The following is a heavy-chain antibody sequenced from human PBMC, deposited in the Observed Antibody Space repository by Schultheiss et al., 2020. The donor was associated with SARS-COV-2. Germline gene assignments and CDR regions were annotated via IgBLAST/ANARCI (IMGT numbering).Heavy chain of an antibody. Sequence: TLSLTCTVSGGSTSSYYWNWIRQPPGKALEWIALIYWDDDKRYSPSLKTRLTITKDTSKNQVVLTMTNMDPMDTATYYCAHSHMDVWGQGTTVTVSS. J-gene: IGHJ6*02. CDR2: IYWDDDK. V-gene: IGHV2-5*08. CDR1: GGSTSSYYW. CDR3: AHSHMDV.